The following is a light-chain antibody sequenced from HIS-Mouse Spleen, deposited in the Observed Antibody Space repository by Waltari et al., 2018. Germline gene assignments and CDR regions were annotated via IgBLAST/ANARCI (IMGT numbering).Light chain of an antibody. J-gene: IGLJ2*01. CDR3: QSADSSGTYHVV. CDR2: KDS. CDR1: ALPKQY. Sequence: SYELTQPPSVSVSPGHTARITCSGDALPKQYAYWYQQKPGQAPVLVIYKDSERPSGTPERFSGSSSGTTVTLNISGVQAEDEADYYCQSADSSGTYHVVFGGGTKLTVL. V-gene: IGLV3-25*03.